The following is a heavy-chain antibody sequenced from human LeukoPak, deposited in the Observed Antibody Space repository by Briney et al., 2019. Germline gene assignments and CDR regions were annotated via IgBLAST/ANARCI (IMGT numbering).Heavy chain of an antibody. J-gene: IGHJ4*02. CDR1: GFTFSNYG. CDR3: AREPSRSYYSLYYFDS. Sequence: GGSLRLSCAASGFTFSNYGVHWVRQAPGKGLEWVSFIRFDGSNKYYADSVKGRFTISRDNSKNTLYLQVNSLRAEDTAVYYCAREPSRSYYSLYYFDSWGQGTLVTVSS. D-gene: IGHD3-22*01. V-gene: IGHV3-30*02. CDR2: IRFDGSNK.